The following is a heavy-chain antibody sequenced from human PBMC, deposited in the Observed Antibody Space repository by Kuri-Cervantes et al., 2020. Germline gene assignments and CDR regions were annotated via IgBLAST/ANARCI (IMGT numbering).Heavy chain of an antibody. CDR3: ARSIGYCTNGVCYGGEDYFDY. J-gene: IGHJ4*02. CDR1: GFTFSDYY. CDR2: ISSSGSTI. V-gene: IGHV3-11*01. Sequence: GESLKISCAASGFTFSDYYMSWIRQAPGKGLEWVSNISSSGSTIYYADSVKGRFTISRDNAKNSLYLQMNSLRAEDTAVYYCARSIGYCTNGVCYGGEDYFDYWGQGTLVTVSS. D-gene: IGHD2-8*01.